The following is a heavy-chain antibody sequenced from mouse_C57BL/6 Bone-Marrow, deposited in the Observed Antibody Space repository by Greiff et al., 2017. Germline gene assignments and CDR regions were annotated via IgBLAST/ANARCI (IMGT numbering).Heavy chain of an antibody. CDR2: IYPGSGST. V-gene: IGHV1-55*01. CDR1: GYTFTSYW. J-gene: IGHJ2*01. Sequence: QVQLKESGAELVQPGASVKMSCKASGYTFTSYWITWVQQRPGQGLAWIGDIYPGSGSTNYNEKFKSKATLTVDTSSSAAYMQLSSLTSENSAVYYCASGGYFDYWGQGTTLTVSS. CDR3: ASGGYFDY.